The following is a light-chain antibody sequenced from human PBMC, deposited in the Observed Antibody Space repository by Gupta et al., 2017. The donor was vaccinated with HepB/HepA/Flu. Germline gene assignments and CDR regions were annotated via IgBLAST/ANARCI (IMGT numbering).Light chain of an antibody. CDR3: QQYSNSTWT. J-gene: IGKJ1*01. V-gene: IGKV3-20*01. CDR2: GAS. CDR1: QDRGSSQ. Sequence: EIVLTQSPGTLSLSPGERATLSCRASQDRGSSQLPWYQLAWFQQKPGQAPRLLIYGASGRATGIPARFSGSGSGTDFTLTISRLESEDFAVYYCQQYSNSTWTFGQGTKVEIK.